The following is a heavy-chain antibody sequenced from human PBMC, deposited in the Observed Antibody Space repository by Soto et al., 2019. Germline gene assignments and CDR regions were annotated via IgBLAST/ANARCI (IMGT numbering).Heavy chain of an antibody. CDR2: IVVGSGNT. CDR3: ARARLYCSGGSCYSGELGFDP. Sequence: GASVKVSCKASGFTFSRSAVQWVRQARTQRLEWIGWIVVGSGNTNYAQKFQERVTITADKSTSTAYMELSSLRSEDTAVYYCARARLYCSGGSCYSGELGFDPWGQGTLVTVSS. D-gene: IGHD2-15*01. V-gene: IGHV1-58*01. J-gene: IGHJ5*02. CDR1: GFTFSRSA.